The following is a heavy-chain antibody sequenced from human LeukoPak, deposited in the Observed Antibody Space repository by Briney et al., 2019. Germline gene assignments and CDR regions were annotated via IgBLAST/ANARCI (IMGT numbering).Heavy chain of an antibody. CDR3: VYQVQGVVK. J-gene: IGHJ4*02. Sequence: PGGSLRLSCPASGFTFSSYVMHWVRQAPGKGLEYVSGISGDGSSTYYADSVKGRFTISRDNSKNTLYVQMTSLRAEDTAVYYCVYQVQGVVKWGQGTLVTVSS. CDR1: GFTFSSYV. D-gene: IGHD3-3*01. CDR2: ISGDGSST. V-gene: IGHV3-64*05.